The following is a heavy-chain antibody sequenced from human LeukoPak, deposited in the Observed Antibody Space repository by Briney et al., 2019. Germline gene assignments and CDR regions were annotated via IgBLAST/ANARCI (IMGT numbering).Heavy chain of an antibody. J-gene: IGHJ5*02. V-gene: IGHV3-23*01. D-gene: IGHD5-18*01. CDR2: ISGSGGST. Sequence: PGVPLRLSCAASGFTFNSYAMSGVRQAPGKGRECVSPISGSGGSTYYADSVKGRFTISRDNSKNTLYLQMNSLRAEDTAVYYCAKEVQLWFNWSDPWGQGTLVTVSS. CDR3: AKEVQLWFNWSDP. CDR1: GFTFNSYA.